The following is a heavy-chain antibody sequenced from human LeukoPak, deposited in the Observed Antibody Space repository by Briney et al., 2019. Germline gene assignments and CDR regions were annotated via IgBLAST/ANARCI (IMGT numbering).Heavy chain of an antibody. CDR3: ARRRDEGFDI. Sequence: GGSLRLSCAASGFTFSSYAMHWVRQAPGEGLEYVSAISSNGGGTYYANSVEGRFTISRDNSRNTLYLQMGSLRAEDMAVYYCARRRDEGFDIWGQGTLVTVSS. CDR1: GFTFSSYA. J-gene: IGHJ3*02. CDR2: ISSNGGGT. V-gene: IGHV3-64*01.